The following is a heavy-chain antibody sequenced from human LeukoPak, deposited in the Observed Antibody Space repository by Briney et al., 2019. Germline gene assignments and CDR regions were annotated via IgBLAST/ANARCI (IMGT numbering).Heavy chain of an antibody. J-gene: IGHJ5*02. CDR3: ARELYCSSTSCYKVASSWFDP. CDR2: IYSGGST. D-gene: IGHD2-2*02. CDR1: GFTVSSNY. Sequence: GGSLRLSCAASGFTVSSNYMSWVRQAPGKGLEWVSVIYSGGSTYYADSVKGRFTISRDNSKNTLYLQMNSLRAGDTAVYYCARELYCSSTSCYKVASSWFDPWGQGTLVTVSS. V-gene: IGHV3-53*01.